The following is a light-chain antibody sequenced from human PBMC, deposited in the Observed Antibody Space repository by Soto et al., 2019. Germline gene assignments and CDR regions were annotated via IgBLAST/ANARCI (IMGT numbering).Light chain of an antibody. CDR2: AAS. CDR1: QNINSH. Sequence: DIQMTQSPSSLSASIGDRVTITCRASQNINSHLNWYQQKPGKAPKVLIYAASSLQSGVPFRFSGSGSGTEFTLTISSLEPEDFATYYCQQSHITTLFTFGKGTKLEIK. CDR3: QQSHITTLFT. J-gene: IGKJ2*01. V-gene: IGKV1-39*01.